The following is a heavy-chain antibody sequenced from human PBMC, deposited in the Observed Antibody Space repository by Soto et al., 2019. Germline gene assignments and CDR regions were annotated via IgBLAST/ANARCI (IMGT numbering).Heavy chain of an antibody. CDR1: GGTFSSYA. V-gene: IGHV1-69*12. CDR3: ARGWDDILTGRGYYYYGMDV. CDR2: IIPIFGTA. Sequence: QVQLVQSGAEVKKPGSSVKVSCKASGGTFSSYAISWVRQAPGQGLEWMGGIIPIFGTANYAQKFQGRVTNNADEYTSTAYIEVSSLRSEDTAVYYCARGWDDILTGRGYYYYGMDVWGQGTTVTVSS. J-gene: IGHJ6*02. D-gene: IGHD3-9*01.